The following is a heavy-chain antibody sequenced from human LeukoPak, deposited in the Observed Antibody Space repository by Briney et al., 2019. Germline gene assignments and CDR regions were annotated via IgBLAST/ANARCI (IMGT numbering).Heavy chain of an antibody. CDR3: ARVSEWGDFDY. D-gene: IGHD1-26*01. CDR2: INPSGGSA. V-gene: IGHV1-46*03. CDR1: GYTFTSYY. Sequence: GASVKVSCKASGYTFTSYYMHWVRQAPGQGLEWMGIINPSGGSASYAQKFQGRVTMTRDTSTSTVYMELSSLRSEDTAVYYCARVSEWGDFDYWGQGTLVTVSS. J-gene: IGHJ4*02.